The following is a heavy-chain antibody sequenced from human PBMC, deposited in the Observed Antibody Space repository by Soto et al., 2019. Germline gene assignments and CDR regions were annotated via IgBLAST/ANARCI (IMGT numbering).Heavy chain of an antibody. CDR1: GYTFTSYY. J-gene: IGHJ6*02. D-gene: IGHD6-13*01. CDR2: INPSGGST. V-gene: IGHV1-46*01. Sequence: DSVKVSCKASGYTFTSYYMHWVRQAPGQGLKWMGIINPSGGSTSYAQKFQGRVTMTRDTSTSTVYMELSSLRSEDTAVYYCASDAGTAPYYYDMDVWGQGTTVTVSS. CDR3: ASDAGTAPYYYDMDV.